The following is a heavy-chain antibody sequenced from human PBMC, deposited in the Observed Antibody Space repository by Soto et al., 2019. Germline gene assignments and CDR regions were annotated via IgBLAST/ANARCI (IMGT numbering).Heavy chain of an antibody. V-gene: IGHV4-4*02. D-gene: IGHD4-17*01. CDR1: GGSISSSNW. CDR2: IYHSGST. Sequence: QVQLQESGPGLVKPSGTLSLTCAVSGGSISSSNWWSWVRQPPGKGLEWIGEIYHSGSTNYNPSLKSRVTISVDKSMNQFSLKLSSVTAADTAVYYFAREKTTVTTRYAFDIWGQGTMVTVSS. J-gene: IGHJ3*02. CDR3: AREKTTVTTRYAFDI.